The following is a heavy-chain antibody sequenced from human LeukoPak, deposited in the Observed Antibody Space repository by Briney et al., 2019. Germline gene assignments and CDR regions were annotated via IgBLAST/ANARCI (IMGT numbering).Heavy chain of an antibody. CDR1: GGSISSYY. Sequence: SETLSLTCTVSGGSISSYYWSWIRQPPGKGLEWIGYIYYSGSTNYNPSLKSRVTISVDTSKNQFSLKLSSVTAADTAVYYCATSSSWYYFDYWGQGTLVTVSS. J-gene: IGHJ4*02. CDR3: ATSSSWYYFDY. D-gene: IGHD6-13*01. CDR2: IYYSGST. V-gene: IGHV4-59*01.